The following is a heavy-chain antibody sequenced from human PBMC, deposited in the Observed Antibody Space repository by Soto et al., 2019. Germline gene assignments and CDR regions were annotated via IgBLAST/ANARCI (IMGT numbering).Heavy chain of an antibody. Sequence: GGSLRLSCAASGFTFNNAWMSWVRQAPGKGLEWVGRIYSKTDGGTADYAAPVKGRFIISRDDSKNTLYLQMNSLKTEDTAVYYCTRRPCSGGRCYLHLYWAQGTRVTVAS. J-gene: IGHJ4*02. D-gene: IGHD2-15*01. CDR3: TRRPCSGGRCYLHLY. CDR1: GFTFNNAW. CDR2: IYSKTDGGTA. V-gene: IGHV3-15*01.